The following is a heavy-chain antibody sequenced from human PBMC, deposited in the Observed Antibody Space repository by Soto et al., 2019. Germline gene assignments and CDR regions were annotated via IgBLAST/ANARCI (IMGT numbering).Heavy chain of an antibody. CDR3: ARVPSGYYYDSSGSHLGAFDI. J-gene: IGHJ3*02. V-gene: IGHV4-4*07. CDR2: IYTSGST. D-gene: IGHD3-22*01. CDR1: GGFISSYY. Sequence: SETLSLTCTVSGGFISSYYWSWIRQPAGKGLEWIGRIYTSGSTNYNPSLKSRVTMSVDTSKNQFSLRLSSVTAADTAVYYCARVPSGYYYDSSGSHLGAFDIWGQGTMVTVSS.